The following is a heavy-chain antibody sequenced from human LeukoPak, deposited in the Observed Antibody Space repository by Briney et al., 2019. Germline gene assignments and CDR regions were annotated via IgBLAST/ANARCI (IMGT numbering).Heavy chain of an antibody. Sequence: GSLRLSCAAFGFTFSTYWMTWVRQAPGKGLEWVANIKQDGSEKYYVDSVKGRFTISRDNAKNSLDLQMDSLRVEDTAVYYCARGGGYRWLQFPFEYWGQGTLVTVSS. D-gene: IGHD5-24*01. CDR1: GFTFSTYW. CDR3: ARGGGYRWLQFPFEY. J-gene: IGHJ4*02. CDR2: IKQDGSEK. V-gene: IGHV3-7*01.